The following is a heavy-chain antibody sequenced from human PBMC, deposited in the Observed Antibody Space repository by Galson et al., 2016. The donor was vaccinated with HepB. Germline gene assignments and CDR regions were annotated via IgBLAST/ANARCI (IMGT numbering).Heavy chain of an antibody. CDR3: ARETFVVPAATADH. CDR2: IWYDGNKK. J-gene: IGHJ4*02. D-gene: IGHD2-2*01. V-gene: IGHV3-33*01. CDR1: GFLFNNYA. Sequence: SLRLSCAASGFLFNNYAMHWVRQAPGRGLEWVAVIWYDGNKKDYAEPVKGRFTISRDNSKNTLYLQMNSLRVDDTAVYYCARETFVVPAATADHWGQGTLVTVSS.